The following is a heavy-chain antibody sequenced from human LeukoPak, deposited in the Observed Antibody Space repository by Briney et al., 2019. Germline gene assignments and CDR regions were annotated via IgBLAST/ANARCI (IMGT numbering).Heavy chain of an antibody. J-gene: IGHJ4*02. Sequence: ASVKVSCKASGATFSSYAISWVRQAPGQGLEWMGGSIPIFGTANYAQKFPGRVTITTDEYTSTAYMELSSLRSEDTAVYYCARMGAAGYFDYWGQGTLVTVSS. D-gene: IGHD6-13*01. CDR2: SIPIFGTA. V-gene: IGHV1-69*05. CDR1: GATFSSYA. CDR3: ARMGAAGYFDY.